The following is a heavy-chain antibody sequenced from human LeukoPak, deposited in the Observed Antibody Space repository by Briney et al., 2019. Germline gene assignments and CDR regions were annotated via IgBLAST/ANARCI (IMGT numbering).Heavy chain of an antibody. V-gene: IGHV3-21*01. Sequence: GGSLRLSCAASGFTFARYSMNWVRQAPGKGLEWVSSISSSSSNIYYADSVTGRFTISRDNAKNSQYLQMNSLRAEDTAVYYCVRAVEYYYDSSGYAVDYWGQGTLVTVSS. D-gene: IGHD3-22*01. CDR2: ISSSSSNI. CDR3: VRAVEYYYDSSGYAVDY. CDR1: GFTFARYS. J-gene: IGHJ4*02.